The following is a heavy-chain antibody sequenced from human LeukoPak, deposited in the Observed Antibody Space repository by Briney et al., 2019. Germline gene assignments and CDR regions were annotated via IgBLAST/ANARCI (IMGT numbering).Heavy chain of an antibody. J-gene: IGHJ6*02. CDR2: FDPEDGET. Sequence: ASVKVSCKVSGYTLTELSMHWVRQAPGKGLEWMGGFDPEDGETIYAQKFQGRVTMTEDTSTDTDYMELSSLRSEDTVVYYCASPNYYDSSGYFRGMDVWGQGTTVAVSS. D-gene: IGHD3-22*01. CDR3: ASPNYYDSSGYFRGMDV. CDR1: GYTLTELS. V-gene: IGHV1-24*01.